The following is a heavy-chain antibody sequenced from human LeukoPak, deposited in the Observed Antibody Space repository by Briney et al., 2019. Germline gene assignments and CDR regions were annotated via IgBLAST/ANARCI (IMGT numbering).Heavy chain of an antibody. CDR3: ARCYDILTGSNWFDP. Sequence: PSETLSLTCAVYGGSFSGYYWSWLRQPPGKGLEWIGEINHSGSTNYNPSLKSRVTISVDTSKNQFSLKLSSVTAADTAVYYCARCYDILTGSNWFDPWGQGTLVTVSS. J-gene: IGHJ5*02. V-gene: IGHV4-34*01. D-gene: IGHD3-9*01. CDR2: INHSGST. CDR1: GGSFSGYY.